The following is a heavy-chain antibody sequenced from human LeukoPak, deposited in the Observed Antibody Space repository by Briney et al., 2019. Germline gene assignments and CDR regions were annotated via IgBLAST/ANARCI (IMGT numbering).Heavy chain of an antibody. CDR2: INHSGST. CDR1: GGSFSGYY. Sequence: SETMSLTCAVYGGSFSGYYWSWIRQPPGKGLEWIGEINHSGSTNYNPSLKSRVTISVDTSKNQFSLKLSSVTAADTAVYYCATRILASAGTNWFDPWGQGTLVTVSS. J-gene: IGHJ5*02. CDR3: ATRILASAGTNWFDP. D-gene: IGHD2-15*01. V-gene: IGHV4-34*01.